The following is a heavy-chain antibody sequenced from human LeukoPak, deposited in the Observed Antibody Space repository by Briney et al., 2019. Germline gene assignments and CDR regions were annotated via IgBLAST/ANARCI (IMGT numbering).Heavy chain of an antibody. CDR3: ARRQPSSGWYGGGTNWFDP. D-gene: IGHD6-19*01. Sequence: SETLSLTCTVSGGSISSSSYYWGWIRQPPGKGLEWIGSIYYSGSTYYNPSLKSRVTISVDTSKNQFSLKLSSVTAADTAVYYCARRQPSSGWYGGGTNWFDPWGQGTLVTVSS. CDR1: GGSISSSSYY. CDR2: IYYSGST. V-gene: IGHV4-39*01. J-gene: IGHJ5*02.